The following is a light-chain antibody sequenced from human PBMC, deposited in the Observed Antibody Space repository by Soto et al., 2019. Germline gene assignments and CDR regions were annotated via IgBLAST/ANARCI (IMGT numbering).Light chain of an antibody. Sequence: EMVFTQSPVTLSLSPGERATLSCRASQSVSNNYLAWYQQKPGQAPRLLIYGASNRATGIPDRSSGSGSGTDFTLTISSLEPEDSAVYYCQQRHMWPITFAQGTRLEVK. J-gene: IGKJ5*01. V-gene: IGKV3D-20*02. CDR2: GAS. CDR1: QSVSNNY. CDR3: QQRHMWPIT.